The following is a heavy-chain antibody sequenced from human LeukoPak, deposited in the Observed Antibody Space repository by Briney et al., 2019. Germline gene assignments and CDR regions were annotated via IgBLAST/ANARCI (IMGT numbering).Heavy chain of an antibody. CDR2: IYTSGST. CDR1: GGSISDYY. J-gene: IGHJ5*02. CDR3: ARGWRVLRYFDWSYNWFDP. D-gene: IGHD3-9*01. Sequence: SETLSLTCTVSGGSISDYYWSWIRQPPGKGLEWLGYIYTSGSTNYNPSLKSRVTISADTSKNQFSLKLSSVTAADTAVYYCARGWRVLRYFDWSYNWFDPWGQGTLVTVSS. V-gene: IGHV4-4*09.